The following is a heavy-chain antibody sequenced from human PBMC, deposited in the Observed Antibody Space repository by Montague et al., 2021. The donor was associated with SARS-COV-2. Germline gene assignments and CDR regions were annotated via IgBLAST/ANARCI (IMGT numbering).Heavy chain of an antibody. CDR1: GGSLNGYF. Sequence: SETLSLTCTVSGGSLNGYFWSWIRQPPGKALEWLGYVNLSGITNYNPSLKSRVAISVDTSKNQFSLKLTSVTAADAAVYFCARGVSTGTYSFDHWGQGTPVTVSS. D-gene: IGHD3-9*01. CDR3: ARGVSTGTYSFDH. J-gene: IGHJ4*01. V-gene: IGHV4-59*01. CDR2: VNLSGIT.